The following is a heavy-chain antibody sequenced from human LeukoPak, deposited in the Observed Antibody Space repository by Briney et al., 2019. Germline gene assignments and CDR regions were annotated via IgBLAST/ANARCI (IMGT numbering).Heavy chain of an antibody. J-gene: IGHJ6*03. D-gene: IGHD3-10*01. CDR3: ARTNFGAYGSGRYYMDV. CDR1: GGSISSGSYY. CDR2: IYTSGST. V-gene: IGHV4-61*02. Sequence: PSQTLSLTCTVSGGSISSGSYYWSWIRQPAGKGLEWIGRIYTSGSTNYNPSLKSRVTISVDTSKNQFSLKLSSVTAADTAVYYCARTNFGAYGSGRYYMDVWGKGITVTISS.